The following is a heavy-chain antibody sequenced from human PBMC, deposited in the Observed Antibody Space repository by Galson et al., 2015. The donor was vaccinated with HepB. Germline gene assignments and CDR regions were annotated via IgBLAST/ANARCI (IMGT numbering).Heavy chain of an antibody. J-gene: IGHJ4*02. CDR1: GFIFSSHS. V-gene: IGHV3-48*01. Sequence: LRLSCAASGFIFSSHSMNWVRQAPGKGLEWISYISVSTTTIYYADSVKGRFTISRDNAKNSLYLQMNSLRAEDTAIYYCARDNGYCGGDVCYDGIGFDYWGQGTLVTVSS. D-gene: IGHD2-21*01. CDR2: ISVSTTTI. CDR3: ARDNGYCGGDVCYDGIGFDY.